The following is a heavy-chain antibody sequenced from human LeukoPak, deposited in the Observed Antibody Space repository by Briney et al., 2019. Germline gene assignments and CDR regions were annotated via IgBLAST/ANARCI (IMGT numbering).Heavy chain of an antibody. D-gene: IGHD1-26*01. Sequence: GGSLRLSCAASGFTVSSNYMSWVRQAPGKGLEWVSVIYSGGSTYYADSVKGRFTISRDNSKNTLYLQMNILRAEDTAVYYCAGSGSYGQYYFDYWGQGTLVTVSS. CDR2: IYSGGST. CDR3: AGSGSYGQYYFDY. J-gene: IGHJ4*02. V-gene: IGHV3-53*01. CDR1: GFTVSSNY.